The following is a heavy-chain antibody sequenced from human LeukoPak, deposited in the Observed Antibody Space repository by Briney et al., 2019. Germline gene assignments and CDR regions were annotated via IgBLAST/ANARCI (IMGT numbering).Heavy chain of an antibody. CDR3: AKRVPYSSSSVYFDS. D-gene: IGHD6-6*01. J-gene: IGHJ4*02. CDR1: GFTFSSYG. Sequence: GGSLRLSCAASGFTFSSYGLSWVRQAPGKGLEWVSAVSDSGSDTYYADSVKGRFTISKDNSKNTLYLQMNSLRAEDTAVYYCAKRVPYSSSSVYFDSWGQGTLVTVSS. CDR2: VSDSGSDT. V-gene: IGHV3-23*01.